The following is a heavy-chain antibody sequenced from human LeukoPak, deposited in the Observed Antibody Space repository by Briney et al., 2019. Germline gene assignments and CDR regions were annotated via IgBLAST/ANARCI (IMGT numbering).Heavy chain of an antibody. CDR2: ISGSGGST. CDR3: AKDPTSFRLTGYYELVYYFDY. Sequence: PGGSLRLSCAASGFTFSSYAMSWVRQAPGKGLEWVSAISGSGGSTYYADSVKGRFTISRDNSKNTLYLQMNSLRAEDTAVYYCAKDPTSFRLTGYYELVYYFDYWGQGTLVTVSS. D-gene: IGHD3-9*01. J-gene: IGHJ4*02. CDR1: GFTFSSYA. V-gene: IGHV3-23*01.